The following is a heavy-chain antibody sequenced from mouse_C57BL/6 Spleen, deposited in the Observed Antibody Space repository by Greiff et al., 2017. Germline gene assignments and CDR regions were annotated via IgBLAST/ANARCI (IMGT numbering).Heavy chain of an antibody. D-gene: IGHD2-12*01. CDR3: ARADYKSYAMDY. CDR2: INYDGSST. CDR1: GFTFSDYY. V-gene: IGHV5-16*01. Sequence: EVQRVESEGGLVQPGSSMKLSCTASGFTFSDYYMAWVRQVPEKGLEWVANINYDGSSTYYLDSLKSRFIISRDNAKNILYLQMSSLKSEDTATYYCARADYKSYAMDYWGQGTSVTVSS. J-gene: IGHJ4*01.